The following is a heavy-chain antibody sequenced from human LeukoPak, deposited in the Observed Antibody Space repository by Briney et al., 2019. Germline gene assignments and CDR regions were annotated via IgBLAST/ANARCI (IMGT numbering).Heavy chain of an antibody. CDR3: ARVDTDSRSTLELFDY. D-gene: IGHD6-6*01. V-gene: IGHV4-59*01. J-gene: IGHJ4*02. CDR1: GGSISSYY. CDR2: IYYSGST. Sequence: PSETLSLTCTVSGGSISSYYWSWIRQPPGKGLEWIGYIYYSGSTNYNPSLKSRVTISVDTSKNQFSLKLSSVTAADTAVYYCARVDTDSRSTLELFDYWGQGTLVTVSS.